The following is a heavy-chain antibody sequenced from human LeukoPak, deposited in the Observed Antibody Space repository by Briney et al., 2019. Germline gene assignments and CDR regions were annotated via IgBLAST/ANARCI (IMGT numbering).Heavy chain of an antibody. CDR3: ARGDIVVVPAAIYYMDV. CDR1: XYA. Sequence: XYAISWVRQAPGQGLEWMGGIIPIFGTANYAQKFQGRVTITTDESTSTAYMELSSLRSEDTAVYYCARGDIVVVPAAIYYMDVWGKGTTVTVSS. V-gene: IGHV1-69*05. D-gene: IGHD2-2*01. CDR2: IIPIFGTA. J-gene: IGHJ6*03.